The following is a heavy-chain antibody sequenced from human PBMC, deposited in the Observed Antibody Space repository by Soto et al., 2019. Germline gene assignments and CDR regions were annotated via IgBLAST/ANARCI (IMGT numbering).Heavy chain of an antibody. CDR3: ASNYAYAEGYYFYGIDV. V-gene: IGHV3-74*01. J-gene: IGHJ6*02. CDR2: VNSDGDTT. Sequence: GRSLGLSCAASGVTCGNDWMHWVRQAPGKGLVWVSRVNSDGDTTYYADSVKGRFTISRDNAKNTLHLQMNSLGAEDTAVYYCASNYAYAEGYYFYGIDVWGQGTTVTVSS. CDR1: GVTCGNDW. D-gene: IGHD3-16*01.